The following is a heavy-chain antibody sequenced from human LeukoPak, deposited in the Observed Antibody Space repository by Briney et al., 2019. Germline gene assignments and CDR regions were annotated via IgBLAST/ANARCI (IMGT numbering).Heavy chain of an antibody. Sequence: ASVKVSCKASGGTFSSYAISWVRQAHGQGLEWMGGIIPIFGTANYAQKFRGRVTITADKSTSTAYMELSSLRSEDTAVYYCARSLITMVRGVIISAIDYWGQGTLVTVSS. V-gene: IGHV1-69*06. J-gene: IGHJ4*02. CDR2: IIPIFGTA. CDR3: ARSLITMVRGVIISAIDY. D-gene: IGHD3-10*01. CDR1: GGTFSSYA.